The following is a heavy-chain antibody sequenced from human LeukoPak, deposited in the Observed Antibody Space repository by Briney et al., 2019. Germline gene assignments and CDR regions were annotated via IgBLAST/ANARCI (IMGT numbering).Heavy chain of an antibody. J-gene: IGHJ4*02. D-gene: IGHD1-20*01. CDR2: IYYSGSA. CDR1: GDSMVTYY. V-gene: IGHV4-59*12. Sequence: SETLSLTCNVSGDSMVTYYWSWLRQPPGKRLEWIGYIYYSGSASYNPSLKSRVTISIDTSKNNFYLKLNSVTAADTAVYYCARVAHLTFDYWGQGALVTVSS. CDR3: ARVAHLTFDY.